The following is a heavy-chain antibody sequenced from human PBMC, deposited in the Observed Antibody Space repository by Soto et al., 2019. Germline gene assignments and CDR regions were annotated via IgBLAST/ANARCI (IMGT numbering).Heavy chain of an antibody. CDR1: GGTFSSYA. J-gene: IGHJ6*02. V-gene: IGHV1-69*13. CDR2: IIPIFGTA. CDR3: ARGEEAMATISDMSYYYGMDV. D-gene: IGHD5-18*01. Sequence: SVKVSCKASGGTFSSYAISWVRQAPGQGLEWMGGIIPIFGTANYAQKFQGRVTITADESTSTAYMELSSLRSEDTAVYYCARGEEAMATISDMSYYYGMDVWGQGTTVTVSS.